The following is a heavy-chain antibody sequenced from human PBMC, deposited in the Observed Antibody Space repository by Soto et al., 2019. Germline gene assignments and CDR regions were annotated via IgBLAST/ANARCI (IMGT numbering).Heavy chain of an antibody. CDR3: ARRGLGYCSSTSCHSAHWFDP. J-gene: IGHJ5*02. Sequence: QVQLQQWGAGLLKPSETLSLTCAVYGGSFSGYYWSWIRQPPGKGLEWIGEINHSGSTNYNPSLQSRVTIAVDTSKNQFSLKLSSVTAADTAVYYCARRGLGYCSSTSCHSAHWFDPWGQGTLVTVSS. D-gene: IGHD2-2*02. CDR1: GGSFSGYY. CDR2: INHSGST. V-gene: IGHV4-34*01.